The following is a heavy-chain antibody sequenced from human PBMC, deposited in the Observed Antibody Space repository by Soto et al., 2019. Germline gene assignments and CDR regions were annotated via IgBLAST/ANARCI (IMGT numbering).Heavy chain of an antibody. D-gene: IGHD6-19*01. Sequence: ASVKVSCKASGYTFTSYAMHWVRQAPGQRLEWMGWINAGNGNTKYAQKLQGRVTITTDTSTSTAYMELRSLRSDDTAVYYCARARIAVAGPDYWGQGTLVTVSS. V-gene: IGHV1-3*01. CDR2: INAGNGNT. CDR1: GYTFTSYA. J-gene: IGHJ4*02. CDR3: ARARIAVAGPDY.